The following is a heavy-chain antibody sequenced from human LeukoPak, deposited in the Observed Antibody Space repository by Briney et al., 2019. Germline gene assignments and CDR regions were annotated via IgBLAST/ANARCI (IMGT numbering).Heavy chain of an antibody. V-gene: IGHV1-46*01. CDR3: ARDQLFARLVDTAMVHRGGFDY. CDR1: GYTFTSYY. J-gene: IGHJ4*02. CDR2: INPSGGST. D-gene: IGHD5-18*01. Sequence: ASVKVSCKASGYTFTSYYMHWVRQAPGQGLEWMGIINPSGGSTSYAQKFQGRVTMTRDTSTSTVYMELSSLRSEDTAVYYCARDQLFARLVDTAMVHRGGFDYWGQGTLVTVSS.